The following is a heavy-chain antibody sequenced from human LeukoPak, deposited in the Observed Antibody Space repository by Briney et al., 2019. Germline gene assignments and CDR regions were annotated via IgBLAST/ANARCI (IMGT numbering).Heavy chain of an antibody. D-gene: IGHD4-17*01. CDR1: GGSISSSSYY. CDR3: AGIYGDYKGGAFDI. V-gene: IGHV4-39*07. Sequence: SETLSLTCTVSGGSISSSSYYWGWIRQPPGKGLEWIGSIYYSGSTYYNPSLKSRVTISVDTSKNQFSLKLSSVTAADTAVYYCAGIYGDYKGGAFDIWGQGTMVTVSS. CDR2: IYYSGST. J-gene: IGHJ3*02.